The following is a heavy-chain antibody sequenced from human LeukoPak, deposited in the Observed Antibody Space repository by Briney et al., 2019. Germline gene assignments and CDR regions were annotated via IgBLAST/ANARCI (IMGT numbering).Heavy chain of an antibody. V-gene: IGHV3-48*03. Sequence: CXXSGFTFSSFEMNWVRQAPGKGLEWVSYISYSGSTIYYADSVKGRFTISRDNSKNTLYLQMNSLRGEDTAVYYXXXXSXXXXXXXSXXRGVNDYWGQGTLVTVSS. CDR1: GFTFSSFE. J-gene: IGHJ4*02. CDR3: XXXSXXXXXXXSXXRGVNDY. CDR2: ISYSGSTI.